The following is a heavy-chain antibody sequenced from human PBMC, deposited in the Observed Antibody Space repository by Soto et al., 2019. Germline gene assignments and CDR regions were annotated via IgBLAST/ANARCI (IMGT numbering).Heavy chain of an antibody. CDR3: ARGDWDIVVVVAATPPTYYFDY. J-gene: IGHJ4*02. Sequence: SETLSLTCAVYGGSFSGYYWSWIRQPPGKGLEWIGEINHSGSTNYNPSLKSRVTISVDTSKNQSSLKLSSVTAADTAVYYCARGDWDIVVVVAATPPTYYFDYWGQGTLVTVSS. V-gene: IGHV4-34*01. D-gene: IGHD2-15*01. CDR1: GGSFSGYY. CDR2: INHSGST.